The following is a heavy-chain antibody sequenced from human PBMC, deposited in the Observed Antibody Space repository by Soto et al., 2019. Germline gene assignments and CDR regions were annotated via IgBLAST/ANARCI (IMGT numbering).Heavy chain of an antibody. CDR1: GYTFTSYG. CDR3: ARDRRSITMVRGVIIMRAFDI. J-gene: IGHJ3*02. V-gene: IGHV1-18*01. CDR2: ISAYNGNK. Sequence: QVQLVQSGAEVKKPGASVKVSCKASGYTFTSYGISWVGQAPGQGLEWMGWISAYNGNKNYAQKGQARATITTYTSTSTAYMELRSLRSDDTAVYYCARDRRSITMVRGVIIMRAFDIWGQGTMVTVSS. D-gene: IGHD3-10*01.